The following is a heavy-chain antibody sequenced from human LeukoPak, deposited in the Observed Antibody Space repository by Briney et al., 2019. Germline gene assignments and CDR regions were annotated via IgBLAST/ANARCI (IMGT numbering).Heavy chain of an antibody. CDR2: INTNTGNP. J-gene: IGHJ4*02. Sequence: ASVMVSCKASGYTFTSYAMNWVQQAPGQGLEWMGWINTNTGNPTYAQGFTGRFVFSLDTSVSTAYLQISSLKAEDTAVYYCARRWAVAGFDYWGQGTLVTVSS. V-gene: IGHV7-4-1*02. CDR3: ARRWAVAGFDY. CDR1: GYTFTSYA. D-gene: IGHD6-19*01.